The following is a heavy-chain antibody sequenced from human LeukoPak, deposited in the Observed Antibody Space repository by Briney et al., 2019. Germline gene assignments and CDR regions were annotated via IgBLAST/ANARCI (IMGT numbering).Heavy chain of an antibody. V-gene: IGHV4-38-2*01. Sequence: SETLSLTCAVSGYSFSSGYDWGWIRQPPGKGLEWIGSIYHSGSTYYNPSLKSRVTISVDTSKNQFPLKLSSVTAADTAVYYCARQFEQWLVPGEFDYWGQGTLVTVSS. J-gene: IGHJ4*02. CDR3: ARQFEQWLVPGEFDY. CDR2: IYHSGST. CDR1: GYSFSSGYD. D-gene: IGHD6-19*01.